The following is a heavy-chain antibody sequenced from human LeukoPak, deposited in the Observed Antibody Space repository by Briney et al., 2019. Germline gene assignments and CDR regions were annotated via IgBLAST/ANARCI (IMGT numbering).Heavy chain of an antibody. V-gene: IGHV1-8*03. CDR3: ARRGYYYDSSGYSNDAFDI. CDR1: GYTFTSYD. D-gene: IGHD3-22*01. Sequence: ASVKVSCKASGYTFTSYDINWVRQATGQGPEWMGWMNPNSGNTGYAQKFQGRVTITRNTSISTAYMELSSLRSEDTAVYYCARRGYYYDSSGYSNDAFDIWGQGTMVTVSS. CDR2: MNPNSGNT. J-gene: IGHJ3*02.